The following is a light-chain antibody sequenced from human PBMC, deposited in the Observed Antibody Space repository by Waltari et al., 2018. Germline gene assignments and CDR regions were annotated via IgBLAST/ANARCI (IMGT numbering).Light chain of an antibody. V-gene: IGLV2-23*02. Sequence: QSALTQPASVSGSPGQSITIPCSGTNSDVGGYDYVPWYQHHPGKAPKLIIYDVTRGPSGVSNRFSGSKSGNTASLTISGLQAEDEADYYCSSYAGGNNLLFDGGTKVTVL. CDR3: SSYAGGNNLL. CDR2: DVT. J-gene: IGLJ2*01. CDR1: NSDVGGYDY.